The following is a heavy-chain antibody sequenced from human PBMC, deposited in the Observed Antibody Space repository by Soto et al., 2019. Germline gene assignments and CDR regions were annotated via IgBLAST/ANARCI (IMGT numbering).Heavy chain of an antibody. CDR3: AKGLGNNWNFDV. J-gene: IGHJ2*01. V-gene: IGHV3-43*01. CDR2: ITWDGGST. Sequence: EVQLVESGGVVVQPGVSLRLSCAASGFTFDDSTMHWVRQAPGRGLEWVSLITWDGGSTYYADSMKGRFTISRDNSKNSLYLPMNSLRTEDTALYYCAKGLGNNWNFDVWGRGTLVTVS. D-gene: IGHD7-27*01. CDR1: GFTFDDST.